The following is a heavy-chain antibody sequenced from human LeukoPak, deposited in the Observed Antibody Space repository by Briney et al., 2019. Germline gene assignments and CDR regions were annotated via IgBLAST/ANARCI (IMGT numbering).Heavy chain of an antibody. Sequence: GGSLRLSCAASGFTFSSYAMHWVRQAPGKGLEWVAVISYDGSNKYYADSVKGRFTISRDNSKNTLYLQMNSLRAEDTAVYYRARGPGIAAAGTFDYWGQGTLVTVSS. CDR2: ISYDGSNK. D-gene: IGHD6-13*01. CDR1: GFTFSSYA. CDR3: ARGPGIAAAGTFDY. V-gene: IGHV3-30*04. J-gene: IGHJ4*02.